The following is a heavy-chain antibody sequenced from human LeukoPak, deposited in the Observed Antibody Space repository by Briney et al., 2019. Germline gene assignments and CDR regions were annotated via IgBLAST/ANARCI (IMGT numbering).Heavy chain of an antibody. CDR2: INWNGGST. D-gene: IGHD3-22*01. CDR3: ARVVGYYYDSSGYYGPYYFDY. CDR1: GFTFSSYW. J-gene: IGHJ4*02. Sequence: GGSLRLSCAASGFTFSSYWMSWVRQAPGKGLEWVSGINWNGGSTGYADSVKGRFTISRDNAKNSLYLQMNSLGAEDTALYYCARVVGYYYDSSGYYGPYYFDYWGQGTLVTVSS. V-gene: IGHV3-20*04.